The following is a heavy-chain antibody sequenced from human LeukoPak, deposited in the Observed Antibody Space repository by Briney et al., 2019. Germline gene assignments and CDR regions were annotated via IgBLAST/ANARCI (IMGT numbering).Heavy chain of an antibody. Sequence: SVKVSCKASGGTFSSYAISWVRQAPGQGLEWMGGIIPIFGTANYAQKFQGRVTITADESTSTAYMELSSLRSEDTAAYYCARGGTVSTTWYPYDYWGQGTLLTVSS. CDR2: IIPIFGTA. CDR3: ARGGTVSTTWYPYDY. CDR1: GGTFSSYA. V-gene: IGHV1-69*13. D-gene: IGHD6-13*01. J-gene: IGHJ4*02.